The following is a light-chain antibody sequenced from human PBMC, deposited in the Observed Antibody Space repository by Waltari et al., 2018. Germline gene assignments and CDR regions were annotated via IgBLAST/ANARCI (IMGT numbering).Light chain of an antibody. Sequence: DIQMTQSPSSLSASVGDRVTITCRASQGIRNALCWYQQKPGRAPRRLIYTAFSLQSGVPSRFSGSGSGTEFTLTISSLQPEDFATYYCLQHNSYPYTFGQGTKLEIK. CDR2: TAF. J-gene: IGKJ2*01. V-gene: IGKV1-17*01. CDR1: QGIRNA. CDR3: LQHNSYPYT.